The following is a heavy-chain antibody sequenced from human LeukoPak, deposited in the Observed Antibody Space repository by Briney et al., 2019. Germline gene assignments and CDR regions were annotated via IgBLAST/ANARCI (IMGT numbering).Heavy chain of an antibody. Sequence: GASVKVSCKVSGYTLTELSMHWVRQAPGKGLEWMGGFDPEDGETIYAQKFQGRVTMTEDTSTDTAYMELSSLRSEDTAVYYCATIIRGLMTPTPSWFDPWGQGTLVTVSS. CDR3: ATIIRGLMTPTPSWFDP. J-gene: IGHJ5*02. D-gene: IGHD2-15*01. CDR2: FDPEDGET. V-gene: IGHV1-24*01. CDR1: GYTLTELS.